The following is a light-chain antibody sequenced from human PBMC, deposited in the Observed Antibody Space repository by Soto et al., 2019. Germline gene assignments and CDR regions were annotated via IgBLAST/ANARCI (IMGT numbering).Light chain of an antibody. CDR2: GAS. CDR1: QSVSSN. J-gene: IGKJ1*01. Sequence: EIVMTQSPATLYVSPGESATLSCRASQSVSSNLAWYQQKPGQAPRLLIYGASTRATGIPARFSGSGSGTEFTLTISSLQSEDFAVYYCQQYNNWWTFGQGTKVEIK. CDR3: QQYNNWWT. V-gene: IGKV3-15*01.